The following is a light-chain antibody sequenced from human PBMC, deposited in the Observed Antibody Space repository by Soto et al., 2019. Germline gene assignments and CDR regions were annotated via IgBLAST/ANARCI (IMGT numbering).Light chain of an antibody. J-gene: IGKJ1*01. V-gene: IGKV3-15*01. CDR3: QQYNQWPPWT. CDR2: GAS. CDR1: QSVSSN. Sequence: EFVLTQSTGTLSLSPGERAALSCRASQSVSSNLAWYQQKPGQAPRLLIYGASTRATGIPARFSGSGSGTEFTLTISSLQSEDFAVYYCQQYNQWPPWTFGQGTKVDI.